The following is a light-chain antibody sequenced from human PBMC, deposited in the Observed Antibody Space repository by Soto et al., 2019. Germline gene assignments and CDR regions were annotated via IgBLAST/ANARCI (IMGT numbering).Light chain of an antibody. CDR1: SGSVSTSYY. J-gene: IGLJ2*01. CDR3: VLYMGSGISV. V-gene: IGLV8-61*01. CDR2: STN. Sequence: TVVTQEPSFSVSPGGTVTLTCGLSSGSVSTSYYPSRYQQTPGQAPRTLIYSTNTRSSGVPDRFSGSILGNKAALTITGAQADDESDYYCVLYMGSGISVFGGGTKLTVL.